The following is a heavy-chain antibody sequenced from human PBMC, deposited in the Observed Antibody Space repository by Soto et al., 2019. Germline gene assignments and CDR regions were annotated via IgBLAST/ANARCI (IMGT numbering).Heavy chain of an antibody. CDR3: AKEGGLSGSYYISSSYYFDY. CDR1: GFTFGSYG. D-gene: IGHD1-26*01. Sequence: PGGSLRLSCVASGFTFGSYGMHWVGQAPGKGLEWVAIISYDGSNTYYADSVKGRFTISRDNSKNTLYLQMNSLRAEDTSVYYCAKEGGLSGSYYISSSYYFDYWGQGTLVPSPQ. J-gene: IGHJ4*02. V-gene: IGHV3-30*18. CDR2: ISYDGSNT.